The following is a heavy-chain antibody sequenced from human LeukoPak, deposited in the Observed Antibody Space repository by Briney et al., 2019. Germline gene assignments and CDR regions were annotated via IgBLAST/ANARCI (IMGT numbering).Heavy chain of an antibody. CDR2: INPNSGGT. Sequence: ASVKVSCKASGYTFTGYYMHWVRQAPGQGLEWMGWINPNSGGTNYAQKFHGRVTMTRDTSISTAYMELSRLRSDDTAVYYCARGGYSYGYMGYSDYWGQGTLVTVSS. J-gene: IGHJ4*02. D-gene: IGHD5-18*01. CDR1: GYTFTGYY. CDR3: ARGGYSYGYMGYSDY. V-gene: IGHV1-2*02.